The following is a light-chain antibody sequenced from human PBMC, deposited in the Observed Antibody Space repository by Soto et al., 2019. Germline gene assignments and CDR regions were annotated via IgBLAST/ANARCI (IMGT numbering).Light chain of an antibody. CDR3: LQRNSDPHT. CDR1: QGINIF. Sequence: DIQLTESPSFLSASVGDRVTITCRASQGINIFLAWFQQKPGKAPNLLISAASTLQSGVPTRFSGSGSEPEFTLTITSLQPEGSSTCYRLQRNSDPHTFGQRTKGEI. J-gene: IGKJ2*01. V-gene: IGKV1-9*01. CDR2: AAS.